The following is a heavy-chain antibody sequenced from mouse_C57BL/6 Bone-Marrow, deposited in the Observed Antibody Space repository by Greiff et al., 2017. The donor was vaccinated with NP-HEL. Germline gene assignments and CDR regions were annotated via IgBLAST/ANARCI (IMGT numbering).Heavy chain of an antibody. CDR2: ISYDGSN. CDR1: GYSITSGYY. CDR3: ARGYYGSSYDAMDY. D-gene: IGHD1-1*01. Sequence: VQLKQSGPGLVKPSQSLSLTCSVTGYSITSGYYWNWIRQFPGNTLEWIGYISYDGSNNYNPSLKNRISITRYTSKNQFFLKLNSVTTEDTATYYCARGYYGSSYDAMDYWGQGTSVTVSS. V-gene: IGHV3-6*01. J-gene: IGHJ4*01.